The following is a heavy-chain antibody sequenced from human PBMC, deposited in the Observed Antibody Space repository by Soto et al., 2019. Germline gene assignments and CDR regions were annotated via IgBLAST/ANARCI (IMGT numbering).Heavy chain of an antibody. V-gene: IGHV4-34*01. CDR3: ARGRRDIVVVPAAMRAHWFDP. CDR2: INHSGST. CDR1: GGSFSGYY. D-gene: IGHD2-2*01. Sequence: ASETLSLTCAVYGGSFSGYYWSWIRQPPGKGLEWFGEINHSGSTNYNPSLKSRVTISVDTSKNQFSLKLSSVTAADTAVYYCARGRRDIVVVPAAMRAHWFDPWGQGTLVTVSS. J-gene: IGHJ5*02.